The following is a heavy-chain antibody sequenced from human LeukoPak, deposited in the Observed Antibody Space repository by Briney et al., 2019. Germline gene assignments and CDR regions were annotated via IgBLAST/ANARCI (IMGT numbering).Heavy chain of an antibody. Sequence: SETLSLTCAVYGGSFSGYYWSWIRQPPGKGLEWIGEINHSGSTNYNPPLKSRVTISVDTSKNQFSLKLSSVTAADTAVYYCARIGGSGWFAKYNWFDPWGQGTLVTVSS. CDR1: GGSFSGYY. CDR2: INHSGST. J-gene: IGHJ5*02. D-gene: IGHD6-19*01. V-gene: IGHV4-34*01. CDR3: ARIGGSGWFAKYNWFDP.